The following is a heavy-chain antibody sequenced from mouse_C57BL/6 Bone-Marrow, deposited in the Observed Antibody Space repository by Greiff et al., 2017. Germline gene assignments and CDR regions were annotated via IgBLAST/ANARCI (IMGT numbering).Heavy chain of an antibody. J-gene: IGHJ1*03. CDR3: ARVDGYYWYFDV. CDR1: GYTFTSYT. CDR2: INPSSGYT. D-gene: IGHD2-3*01. Sequence: QVQLQQSGAELARPGASVKMSCKASGYTFTSYTMHWVKQRPGQGLEWIGYINPSSGYTKYNQKFKDKATLTADKSSSTAYMQLSSLTSEDSAVYYCARVDGYYWYFDVWGTGTTVTVSS. V-gene: IGHV1-4*01.